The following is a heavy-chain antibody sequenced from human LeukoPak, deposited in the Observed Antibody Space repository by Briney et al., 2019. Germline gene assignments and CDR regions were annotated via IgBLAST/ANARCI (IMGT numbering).Heavy chain of an antibody. V-gene: IGHV4-4*07. CDR1: GGSISSHY. CDR2: VYASGT. J-gene: IGHJ5*02. CDR3: ARHGRYSDYDYWFDP. D-gene: IGHD5-12*01. Sequence: SETLSLTCSVSGGSISSHYYNWFRRPAGKGLEWIGRVYASGTNHNPSLKSRVTFSLDTSKNQFSLKLSSVTAADTAVYYCARHGRYSDYDYWFDPWGQGILVTVSP.